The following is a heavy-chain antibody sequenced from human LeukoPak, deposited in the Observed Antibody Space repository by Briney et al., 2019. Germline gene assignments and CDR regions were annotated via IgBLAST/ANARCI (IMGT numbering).Heavy chain of an antibody. Sequence: GGSLRLSCTASGFNFGDYTMSWVRQAPGKGLEWVGFIRRKANGGTTEFAASVKGRFTISRDDSRSIAYLQMNSLKTEDTAVYYCARDYNYPYADVAFDIWGQGTMVTVSS. V-gene: IGHV3-49*04. CDR2: IRRKANGGTT. CDR1: GFNFGDYT. D-gene: IGHD1-1*01. CDR3: ARDYNYPYADVAFDI. J-gene: IGHJ3*02.